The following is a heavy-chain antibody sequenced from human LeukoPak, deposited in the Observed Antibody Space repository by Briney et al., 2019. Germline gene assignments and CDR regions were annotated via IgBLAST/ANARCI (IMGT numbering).Heavy chain of an antibody. CDR1: GGTFSSYA. CDR2: ISGSGGST. V-gene: IGHV3-23*01. CDR3: AKDQRSGSYYHLFDY. Sequence: SCKASGGTFSSYAISWVRQAPGKGLEWVSAISGSGGSTYYADSVKGRFTISRDNSKNTLYLQMNSLRAEDTAVYYCAKDQRSGSYYHLFDYWGQGTLVTVSS. D-gene: IGHD1-26*01. J-gene: IGHJ4*02.